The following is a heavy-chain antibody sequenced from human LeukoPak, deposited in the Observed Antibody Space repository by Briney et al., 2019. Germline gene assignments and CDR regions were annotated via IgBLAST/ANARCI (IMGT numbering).Heavy chain of an antibody. CDR3: ARVFSSSGPNNFDY. CDR1: GYTFTSYG. V-gene: IGHV1-18*01. CDR2: ISAYNGNT. Sequence: GSVKVSCKASGYTFTSYGISWVRQAPGQGLEWMGWISAYNGNTNYAQKLQGRVTMTTDTSTSTAYMELRSLRSDDTAVYYCARVFSSSGPNNFDYWGQGTLVTVSS. J-gene: IGHJ4*02. D-gene: IGHD6-19*01.